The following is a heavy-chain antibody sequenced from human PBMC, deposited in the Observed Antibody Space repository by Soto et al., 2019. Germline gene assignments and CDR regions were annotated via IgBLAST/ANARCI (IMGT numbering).Heavy chain of an antibody. CDR1: GFTFSSYA. CDR2: ISGSGGST. V-gene: IGHV3-23*01. D-gene: IGHD5-12*01. CDR3: AKDERMDIVATTPYYYYYYGMDV. J-gene: IGHJ6*02. Sequence: EVQLLESGGGLVQPGGSLRLSCAASGFTFSSYAMSWVRQAPGKGLEWVSAISGSGGSTYYADSVKGRFTISRDNSKNTLYLQMNSLRAEDTAVYYCAKDERMDIVATTPYYYYYYGMDVWGQGTTVTVSS.